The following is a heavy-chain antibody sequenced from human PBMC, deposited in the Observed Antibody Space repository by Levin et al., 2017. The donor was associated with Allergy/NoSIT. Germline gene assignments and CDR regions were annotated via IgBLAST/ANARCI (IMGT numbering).Heavy chain of an antibody. D-gene: IGHD3-9*01. CDR3: AKDRRDRYYDILTGWGH. V-gene: IGHV3-23*01. J-gene: IGHJ4*02. CDR1: GFTFSIYA. Sequence: GGSLRLSCAASGFTFSIYAMSWVRQAPGKGLEWVSAISGSGGSTNYADSVKGRFSISRDNSKNTLYLQMNSLRVEDTAVYYCAKDRRDRYYDILTGWGHWGQGTLVTVSS. CDR2: ISGSGGST.